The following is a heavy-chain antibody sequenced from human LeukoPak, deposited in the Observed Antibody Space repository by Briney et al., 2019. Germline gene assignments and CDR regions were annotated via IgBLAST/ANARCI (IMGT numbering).Heavy chain of an antibody. V-gene: IGHV3-23*01. CDR3: AKPLYDSSGYYYIY. J-gene: IGHJ4*02. Sequence: GSLRLSCAASGFTFSSYAMSWVRQAPGKGLEWVSAISGSGGSTYYADSVKGRFTISRDNSKNTLYLQMNSLRAEDTAVYYCAKPLYDSSGYYYIYWGQGTLVTVSS. D-gene: IGHD3-22*01. CDR1: GFTFSSYA. CDR2: ISGSGGST.